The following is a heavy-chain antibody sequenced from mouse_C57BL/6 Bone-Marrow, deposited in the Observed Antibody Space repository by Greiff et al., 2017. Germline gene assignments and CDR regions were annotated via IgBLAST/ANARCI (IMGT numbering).Heavy chain of an antibody. J-gene: IGHJ4*01. D-gene: IGHD1-1*01. Sequence: QVQLQQSGAELARPGASVKLSCKASGYTFTSYGISWVKQRTGQGLEWIGEIYPRSGNTYYNEKFKGKGTLTADKSSSTAYMELRSLTSEDSAVYFCALITTVVGPYAMDYWGQGTSVTVSS. V-gene: IGHV1-81*01. CDR2: IYPRSGNT. CDR3: ALITTVVGPYAMDY. CDR1: GYTFTSYG.